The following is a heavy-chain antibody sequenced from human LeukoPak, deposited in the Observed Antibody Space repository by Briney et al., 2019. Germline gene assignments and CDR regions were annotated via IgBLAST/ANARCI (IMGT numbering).Heavy chain of an antibody. Sequence: ASVKVSCKASGYTFTSYDINWVRQATGQGLEWMGWMNPNSGNTGYAQKFQGRVTITRNTSISTAYMELSSLRSEDTAVYYCARGEVETGPHYYYYYYMDVWGKGTTVTVSS. V-gene: IGHV1-8*03. J-gene: IGHJ6*03. CDR1: GYTFTSYD. CDR3: ARGEVETGPHYYYYYYMDV. CDR2: MNPNSGNT. D-gene: IGHD7-27*01.